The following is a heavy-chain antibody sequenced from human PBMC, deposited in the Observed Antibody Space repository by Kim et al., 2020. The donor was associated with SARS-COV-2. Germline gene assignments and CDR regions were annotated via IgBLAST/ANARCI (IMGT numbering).Heavy chain of an antibody. CDR2: ISAYNGNT. CDR3: ARDRTKYSSSWVSWFDP. D-gene: IGHD6-13*01. V-gene: IGHV1-18*01. CDR1: GYTFTSYG. J-gene: IGHJ5*02. Sequence: ASVKVSCKASGYTFTSYGISWVRQAPGQGLEWMGWISAYNGNTNYAQKLQGRVTMTTDTSTSTAYMELRSLRSDDTAVYYCARDRTKYSSSWVSWFDPWGQGTLVTVSS.